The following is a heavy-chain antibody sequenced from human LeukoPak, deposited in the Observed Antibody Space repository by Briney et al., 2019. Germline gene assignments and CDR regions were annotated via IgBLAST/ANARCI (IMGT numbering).Heavy chain of an antibody. CDR1: GFTFSSYA. J-gene: IGHJ6*03. V-gene: IGHV3-30-3*01. CDR2: ISYDGSNK. CDR3: ARDHGPYYMDV. D-gene: IGHD5-24*01. Sequence: GRSLRLSCAASGFTFSSYAMHWVRQAPGKGLEWVAVISYDGSNKYYADSVKGRFTISRDNSKNTLYLQMNSLRAEDTAVYYCARDHGPYYMDVWGKGTTVTVSS.